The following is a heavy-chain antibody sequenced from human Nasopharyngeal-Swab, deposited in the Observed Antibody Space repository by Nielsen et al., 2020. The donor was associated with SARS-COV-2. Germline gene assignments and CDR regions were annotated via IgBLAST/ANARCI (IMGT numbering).Heavy chain of an antibody. CDR3: ARDYGGNSGWFDP. CDR2: VNPNSGDT. CDR1: GYTLSSYD. V-gene: IGHV1-8*03. D-gene: IGHD4-23*01. Sequence: ASVKVSCKASGYTLSSYDINWVRQATGQGLEWMGWVNPNSGDTGYSPNFQGRVTITRDTSISKVYMELSSLRSEDTAVYYFARDYGGNSGWFDPWGQGTLVTVSS. J-gene: IGHJ5*02.